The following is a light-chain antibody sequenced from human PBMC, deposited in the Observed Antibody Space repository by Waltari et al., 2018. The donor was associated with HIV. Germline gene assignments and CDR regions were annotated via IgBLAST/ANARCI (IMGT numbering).Light chain of an antibody. Sequence: QSALTQPRSVSGSPGQSVTISCTGTSSDVGLYKYVSWYQQHPGKVPKLLIYDLNARPWGAPVRFSRSNSGTTASLTISGLQAEDEPFYFCCSYAGSYTLIFGGGTQLTVL. CDR3: CSYAGSYTLI. V-gene: IGLV2-11*01. J-gene: IGLJ2*01. CDR2: DLN. CDR1: SSDVGLYKY.